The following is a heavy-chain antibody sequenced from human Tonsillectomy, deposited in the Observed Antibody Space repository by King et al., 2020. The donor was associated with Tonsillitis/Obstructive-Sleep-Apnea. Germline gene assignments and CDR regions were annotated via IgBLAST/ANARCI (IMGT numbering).Heavy chain of an antibody. Sequence: DVQLVESGGAVVRPGGSLRLSCAGSGFTFDNYGMSWVRQAPGKGLEWVSGINWNGGSTGYADSVKGRLTISRDNAKNSLYLQMNSLRAEDTALYYCARDLRGVENNYYGSGSPDYWGQGTLVTVSS. CDR3: ARDLRGVENNYYGSGSPDY. J-gene: IGHJ4*02. V-gene: IGHV3-20*04. CDR2: INWNGGST. D-gene: IGHD3-10*01. CDR1: GFTFDNYG.